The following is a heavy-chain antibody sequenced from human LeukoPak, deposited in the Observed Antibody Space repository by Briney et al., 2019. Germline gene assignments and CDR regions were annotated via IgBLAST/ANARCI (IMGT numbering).Heavy chain of an antibody. Sequence: GRSLRLSCAASGFTFSSYGMHWVRQAPGKGLEWVAVISYDGSNKYYADSVKGRFTISRDNSKNTLYPQMNSLRAEDTAVYYCAKEQPGPFDYWGQGTPVTVSS. CDR3: AKEQPGPFDY. V-gene: IGHV3-30*18. J-gene: IGHJ4*02. CDR1: GFTFSSYG. D-gene: IGHD1-14*01. CDR2: ISYDGSNK.